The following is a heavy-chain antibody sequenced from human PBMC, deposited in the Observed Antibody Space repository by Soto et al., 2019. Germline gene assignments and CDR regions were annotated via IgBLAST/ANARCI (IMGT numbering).Heavy chain of an antibody. D-gene: IGHD1-26*01. CDR3: ARDGSGSYFDPNWFDP. V-gene: IGHV4-31*03. CDR1: GGSISSGGYY. CDR2: IYYSGST. Sequence: SETLSLTCTVSGGSISSGGYYWSWIRQHPGKGLEWIGYIYYSGSTYYNPSLKSRVTISVYTSKNQFSLKLSSVTAADTAVYYCARDGSGSYFDPNWFDPWGQGTLVTVSS. J-gene: IGHJ5*02.